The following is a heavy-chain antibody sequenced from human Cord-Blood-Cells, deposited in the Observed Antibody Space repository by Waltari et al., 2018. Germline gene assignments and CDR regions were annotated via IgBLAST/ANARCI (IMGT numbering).Heavy chain of an antibody. CDR2: IYTSGST. J-gene: IGHJ4*02. V-gene: IGHV4-4*07. D-gene: IGHD6-6*01. Sequence: QVQLQESGPGLVKPSETLSLTCTVSGGSISRYYWSWIRQPAGKGLEWIGRIYTSGSTNYNPSLKSRVTMSVDTSKNQFSLKLSSVTAADTAVYYCARGLEYSSSSYFDYWGQGTLVTVSS. CDR3: ARGLEYSSSSYFDY. CDR1: GGSISRYY.